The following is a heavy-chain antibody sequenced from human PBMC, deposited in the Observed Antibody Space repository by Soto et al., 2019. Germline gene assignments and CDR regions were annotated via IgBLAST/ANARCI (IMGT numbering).Heavy chain of an antibody. V-gene: IGHV1-24*01. CDR2: FDPEDGET. D-gene: IGHD3-22*01. CDR3: PTDRYDSRGYRPDLAY. CDR1: RDTLAEIS. Sequence: VEVTCKDSRDTLAEISMRWLQQSKKKGLEWTVGFDPEDGETIYEQKFQGRVTMTEHTSKDTAYMELSSMTPQDTAVCDWPTDRYDSRGYRPDLAYWAQGTPVTVSS. J-gene: IGHJ4*02.